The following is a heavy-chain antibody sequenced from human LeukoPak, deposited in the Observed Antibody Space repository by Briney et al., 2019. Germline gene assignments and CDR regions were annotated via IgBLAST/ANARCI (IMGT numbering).Heavy chain of an antibody. J-gene: IGHJ3*02. D-gene: IGHD6-6*01. Sequence: ASVKVSCKASGYTFTTYAIHWVRQAPGQGLEWMGWISTYNDDRKYSPKFQGTVTITTDTSASTAYLELSSLRSEDTAVYYCARDCSSFSYAFDIWGQGTMVTVSS. CDR1: GYTFTTYA. CDR2: ISTYNDDR. V-gene: IGHV1-3*04. CDR3: ARDCSSFSYAFDI.